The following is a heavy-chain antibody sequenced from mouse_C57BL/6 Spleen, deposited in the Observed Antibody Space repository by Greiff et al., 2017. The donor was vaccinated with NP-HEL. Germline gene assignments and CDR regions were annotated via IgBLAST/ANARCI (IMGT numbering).Heavy chain of an antibody. Sequence: VQLQQSGAELVRPGTSVKMSCKASGYTFTNYWIGWAKQRPGHGLEWIGDIYPGGGYTNYNEKFKGKATLTADKSSSTAYMQFSSLRSEDSAIYYCASYGSSYEGYFDVWGTGTTVTVSS. CDR3: ASYGSSYEGYFDV. D-gene: IGHD1-1*01. CDR1: GYTFTNYW. V-gene: IGHV1-63*01. CDR2: IYPGGGYT. J-gene: IGHJ1*03.